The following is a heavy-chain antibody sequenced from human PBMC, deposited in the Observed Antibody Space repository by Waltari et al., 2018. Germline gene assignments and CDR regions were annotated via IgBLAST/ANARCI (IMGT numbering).Heavy chain of an antibody. CDR3: ARTTVTTYYYYGMDV. V-gene: IGHV4-34*01. Sequence: QVQLQQWGAGLLKPSETLSLTCAVYGGSFSGYYWSWIRQPPGKGLEWIGEINHRGSTNYNPSLKRRVTISGDTSKNQFSLKLSSVTAADTAVYYCARTTVTTYYYYGMDVWGQGTTVTVSS. J-gene: IGHJ6*02. D-gene: IGHD4-17*01. CDR2: INHRGST. CDR1: GGSFSGYY.